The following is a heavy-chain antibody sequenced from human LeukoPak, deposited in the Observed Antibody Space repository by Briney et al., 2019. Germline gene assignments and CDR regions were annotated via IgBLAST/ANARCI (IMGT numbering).Heavy chain of an antibody. J-gene: IGHJ5*02. CDR1: AGSISNYY. CDR3: ARSRDTRAAAGTPVGS. V-gene: IGHV4-59*01. D-gene: IGHD6-13*01. Sequence: SETQSLTCTVSAGSISNYYWSWIRQPPGKGLEWIGYIFYTGTTSYSPSLKSRVTISVDTSKNQFSLNLSSVTAADTAVYYCARSRDTRAAAGTPVGSWGQGTLVTVSS. CDR2: IFYTGTT.